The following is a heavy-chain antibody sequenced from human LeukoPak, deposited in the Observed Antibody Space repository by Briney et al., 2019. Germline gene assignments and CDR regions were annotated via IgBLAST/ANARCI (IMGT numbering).Heavy chain of an antibody. CDR2: IRSNSDGGTI. CDR3: ATDFYDST. CDR1: GFAFSSCW. D-gene: IGHD3-22*01. J-gene: IGHJ5*02. Sequence: GGSLRLSCAASGFAFSSCWMHWVRQAPGKGLEWVGRIRSNSDGGTIDYAAPVKGRFTLSRDDSKTTLYLQMNSLQTEYTAVYYCATDFYDSTWGQGTLVTVSS. V-gene: IGHV3-15*07.